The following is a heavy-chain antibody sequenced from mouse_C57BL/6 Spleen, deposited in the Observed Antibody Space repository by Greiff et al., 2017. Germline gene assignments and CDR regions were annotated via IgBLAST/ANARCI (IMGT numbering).Heavy chain of an antibody. CDR1: GYTFTSYW. CDR2: IDPNSGGT. Sequence: QVQLQQSGAELVKPGASVKLSCKASGYTFTSYWMHWVKQRPGRGLEWIGRIDPNSGGTKYNEKFKSKATLTVDKPSSTAYMQLSSLTSEDSAVYYCARWTTVVAPHWYFDVWGTGTTVTVSS. J-gene: IGHJ1*03. CDR3: ARWTTVVAPHWYFDV. V-gene: IGHV1-72*01. D-gene: IGHD1-1*01.